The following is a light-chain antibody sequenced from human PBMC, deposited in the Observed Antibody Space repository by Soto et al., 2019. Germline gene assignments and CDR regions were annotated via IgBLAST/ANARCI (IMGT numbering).Light chain of an antibody. CDR3: QQYGSSPPLT. V-gene: IGKV3-20*01. Sequence: EIVLTQSPDTLSLSPGERATLSCRASQSVSNNYLAWYQQKPGQAPRLLIYGASSRATGVPDRFSGSGPGTDFTLTISKLEPEDFALYYCQQYGSSPPLTFGGGTKVDNK. CDR2: GAS. CDR1: QSVSNNY. J-gene: IGKJ4*01.